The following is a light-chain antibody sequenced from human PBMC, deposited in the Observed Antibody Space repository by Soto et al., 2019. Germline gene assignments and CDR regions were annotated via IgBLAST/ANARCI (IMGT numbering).Light chain of an antibody. CDR2: GAS. CDR3: QQYGGSTRT. Sequence: IVLTQSPGTLSLSPGERATLSCRASQSVTTQLAWYQQKPGQAPRLIIHGASSRATGVTARITGSGSGTDFTLSISRLEPEDFAVYYCQQYGGSTRTFGQGTKVDIK. CDR1: QSVTTQ. J-gene: IGKJ1*01. V-gene: IGKV3-20*01.